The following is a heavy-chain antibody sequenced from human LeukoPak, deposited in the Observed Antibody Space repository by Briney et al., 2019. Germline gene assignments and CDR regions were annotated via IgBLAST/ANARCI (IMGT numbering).Heavy chain of an antibody. J-gene: IGHJ4*02. CDR3: ARGSVYFDS. Sequence: TASETLSLTCTVSGGSISSYYVSWIRQPPGKGLEWIGYISYTGSTDYNPSLKSRVTISVDMSKNQFSLKVSSVTAADTAVYYCARGSVYFDSWGQGTLVTASS. CDR1: GGSISSYY. V-gene: IGHV4-59*01. CDR2: ISYTGST.